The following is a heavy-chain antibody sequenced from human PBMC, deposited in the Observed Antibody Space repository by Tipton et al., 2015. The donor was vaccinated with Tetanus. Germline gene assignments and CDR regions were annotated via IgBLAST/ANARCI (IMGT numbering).Heavy chain of an antibody. CDR3: ARVAGELRYFDWLKEPLDYYYYGMDV. V-gene: IGHV1-2*02. J-gene: IGHJ6*02. D-gene: IGHD3-9*01. Sequence: QLVQSGAEVRKPGASVKVSCKASGYTFTSYGISWVRQAPGQGLEWMGWINPNSGGTNYAQKFQGRVTMTRDTSISTAYMELSRLRSDDTAVYYCARVAGELRYFDWLKEPLDYYYYGMDVWGQGTTVTVSS. CDR1: GYTFTSYG. CDR2: INPNSGGT.